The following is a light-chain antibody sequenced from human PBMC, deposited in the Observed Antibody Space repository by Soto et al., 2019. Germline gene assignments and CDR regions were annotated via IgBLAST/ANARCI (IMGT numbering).Light chain of an antibody. J-gene: IGKJ1*01. V-gene: IGKV1-39*01. Sequence: DIQMTQSPSSLSASVGDRVTITCRASQSISSYLNWYQQKPGKVPKLLIYAASSLQSGVPSRFSGSGSGTDFTLTISSLQPEDFATYYCQHSYSTPRTFGQGTKVDIK. CDR1: QSISSY. CDR3: QHSYSTPRT. CDR2: AAS.